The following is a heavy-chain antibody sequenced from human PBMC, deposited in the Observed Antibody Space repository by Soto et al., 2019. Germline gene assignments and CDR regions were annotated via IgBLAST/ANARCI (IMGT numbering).Heavy chain of an antibody. D-gene: IGHD3-10*01. J-gene: IGHJ4*02. Sequence: KTSETLSLTCAVSGYSINSDYYWGWIRQPPGKGLGWIGSVDHSGRTYYSPSLRSRLTIFIDTSKNQFSLRLTSVTAADTAMYFCAKKGYYPSGKINLFDSWGPGTLVTVSS. V-gene: IGHV4-38-2*01. CDR1: GYSINSDYY. CDR3: AKKGYYPSGKINLFDS. CDR2: VDHSGRT.